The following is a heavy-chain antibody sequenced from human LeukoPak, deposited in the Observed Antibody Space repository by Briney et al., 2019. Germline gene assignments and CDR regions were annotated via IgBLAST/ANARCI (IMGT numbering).Heavy chain of an antibody. J-gene: IGHJ4*02. CDR3: ARLSHYFDSSGYYYVRFFDY. V-gene: IGHV4-59*01. D-gene: IGHD3-22*01. CDR2: IYYSGSTT. Sequence: SETLSLTCTVSGGSITNYWWSWIRQPPGRGLEWIGYIYYSGSTTNYNPSLRGRATISVDASKNQFSLRLRSVTAADTAVYYCARLSHYFDSSGYYYVRFFDYWGQGTLVTVSS. CDR1: GGSITNYW.